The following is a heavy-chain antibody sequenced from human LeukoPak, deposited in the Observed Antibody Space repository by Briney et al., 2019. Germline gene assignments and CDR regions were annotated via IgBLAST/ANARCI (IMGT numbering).Heavy chain of an antibody. CDR1: GGSISRDY. CDR2: IYYSGST. V-gene: IGHV4-59*12. Sequence: PSETLSLTCTVSGGSISRDYWSWIRQPPGKGLEWIGYIYYSGSTYYNPSLKSRVTISVDTSKNQFSLKLSSVTAADTAVYYCARRHYDSWSGIIGWFDPWGQGTLVTVSS. J-gene: IGHJ5*02. D-gene: IGHD3-3*01. CDR3: ARRHYDSWSGIIGWFDP.